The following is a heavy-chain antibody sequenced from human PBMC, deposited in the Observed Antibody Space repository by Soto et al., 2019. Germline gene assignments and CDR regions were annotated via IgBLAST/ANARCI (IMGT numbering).Heavy chain of an antibody. V-gene: IGHV4-59*01. CDR3: AREGARTGELQWY. CDR1: GGSISGYY. D-gene: IGHD1-26*01. Sequence: PSETLSLTCTVSGGSISGYYWSWIRQPPGKGLEFIGYISYSRSTNYNPSLNSRVTISLDSSKNQFSLKLTSVTAADTALYYCAREGARTGELQWYWGQGTLVTVSS. CDR2: ISYSRST. J-gene: IGHJ4*02.